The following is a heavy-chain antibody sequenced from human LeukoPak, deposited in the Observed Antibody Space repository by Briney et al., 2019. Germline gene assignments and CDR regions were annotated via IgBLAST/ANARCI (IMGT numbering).Heavy chain of an antibody. CDR1: GFTFSSSA. Sequence: GGSLRLSCAASGFTFSSSAMSWVRQAPGKGLEWVSNISGSGSGGSTYYADSVKGRFTVSRDNSKNTLYLQMNSLRAEDTAVYYCAKSGYNRFDYWGQGTLVTVSS. CDR2: ISGSGSGGST. D-gene: IGHD5-24*01. CDR3: AKSGYNRFDY. V-gene: IGHV3-23*01. J-gene: IGHJ4*02.